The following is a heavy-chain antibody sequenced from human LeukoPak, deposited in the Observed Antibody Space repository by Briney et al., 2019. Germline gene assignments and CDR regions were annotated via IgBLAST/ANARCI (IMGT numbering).Heavy chain of an antibody. CDR2: ISYDGTNK. CDR1: GFSFSSYG. CDR3: AKDRGWNGAFDH. Sequence: GGSLRLSCAASGFSFSSYGMHWVRQAPGKGLGWVAVISYDGTNKDYADSVKGRFTISRDNSKNTLFLQMNSLRTEDTAVYYCAKDRGWNGAFDHWGQGTLVTVSS. D-gene: IGHD1-1*01. J-gene: IGHJ4*02. V-gene: IGHV3-30*18.